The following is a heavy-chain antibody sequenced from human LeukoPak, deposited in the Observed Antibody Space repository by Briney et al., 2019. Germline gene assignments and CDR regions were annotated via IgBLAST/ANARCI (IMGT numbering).Heavy chain of an antibody. CDR2: ISAYNGNT. J-gene: IGHJ4*02. V-gene: IGHV1-18*04. D-gene: IGHD3-10*01. CDR1: GYTFTSYG. CDR3: AREPLEAYYGSGSYYTHFDY. Sequence: ASVKVSCTASGYTFTSYGISWVRQAPGQGLGWVGWISAYNGNTNYAQKLQGRVTMTTDTSTSTAYMELRSLRSDDTAVYCCAREPLEAYYGSGSYYTHFDYWGQGTLVTVSS.